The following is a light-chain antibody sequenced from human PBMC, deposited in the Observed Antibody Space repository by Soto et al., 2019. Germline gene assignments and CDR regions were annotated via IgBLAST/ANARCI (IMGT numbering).Light chain of an antibody. CDR1: QSVNIN. CDR3: QQYKDWPPLT. Sequence: EIVMTQSPVTLSASPGERVTLSCRASQSVNINLAWYQQRPGQAPRVLIYGASNRASGIPDRFSGSGSGTDFTLTISSLEPDDFARYYCQQYKDWPPLTFGGGTRVEIK. CDR2: GAS. J-gene: IGKJ4*01. V-gene: IGKV3D-15*01.